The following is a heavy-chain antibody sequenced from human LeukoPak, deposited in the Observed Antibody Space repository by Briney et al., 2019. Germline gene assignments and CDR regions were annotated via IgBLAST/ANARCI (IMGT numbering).Heavy chain of an antibody. CDR2: IYYSGST. CDR3: AMYYYDSSAHFDY. CDR1: GGSISSYY. J-gene: IGHJ4*02. V-gene: IGHV4-59*01. Sequence: SETLSLTCTVSGGSISSYYWSWIRQPPGKGLEWIGYIYYSGSTNYNPSLKSRVTISVDTSKNQFSLKLSSVTAADTAVYYCAMYYYDSSAHFDYWGQGTLVTVSS. D-gene: IGHD3-22*01.